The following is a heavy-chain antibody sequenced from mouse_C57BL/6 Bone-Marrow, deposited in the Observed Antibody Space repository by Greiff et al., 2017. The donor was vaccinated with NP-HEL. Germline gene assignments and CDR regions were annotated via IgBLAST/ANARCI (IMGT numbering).Heavy chain of an antibody. V-gene: IGHV1-64*01. CDR1: GYTFTSYW. CDR3: ARSRLLRYPYYFDY. CDR2: IHPNSGST. J-gene: IGHJ2*01. D-gene: IGHD1-1*01. Sequence: QVQLQQPGAELVKPGASVKLSCKASGYTFTSYWMHWVKQRPGQGLEWIGMIHPNSGSTNYNEKFKSKATLTVDKPSSTAYMQLSSLTSDDSAVYYCARSRLLRYPYYFDYWGQGTTLTVSS.